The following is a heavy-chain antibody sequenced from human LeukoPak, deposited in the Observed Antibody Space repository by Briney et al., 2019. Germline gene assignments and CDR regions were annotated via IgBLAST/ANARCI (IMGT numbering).Heavy chain of an antibody. CDR3: AREGTTGLDWFDP. CDR1: GFIFSNYA. Sequence: GGSLRLSCAASGFIFSNYAMHWVRQAPGKGLEWVTFIRYDGSNKYYAESVKGRFTISRDNAKNSLYLQMNSLRAEDTAVYYCAREGTTGLDWFDPWGQGTLVTVSS. D-gene: IGHD1-1*01. V-gene: IGHV3-30*02. J-gene: IGHJ5*02. CDR2: IRYDGSNK.